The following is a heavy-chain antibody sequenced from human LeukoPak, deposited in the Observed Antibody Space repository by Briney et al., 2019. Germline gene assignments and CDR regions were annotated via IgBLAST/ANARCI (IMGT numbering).Heavy chain of an antibody. CDR3: ARGGGSYSYYFDY. J-gene: IGHJ4*02. Sequence: SETLSLTCTVSGYSISSGYYWGWIRQPPGKGLEWSGSFFHSGNTYYNPSLKSRVTISVDTSKNQFSLKLSSVTAADTAVYYCARGGGSYSYYFDYWGQGTLVTVSS. CDR2: FFHSGNT. D-gene: IGHD1-26*01. CDR1: GYSISSGYY. V-gene: IGHV4-38-2*02.